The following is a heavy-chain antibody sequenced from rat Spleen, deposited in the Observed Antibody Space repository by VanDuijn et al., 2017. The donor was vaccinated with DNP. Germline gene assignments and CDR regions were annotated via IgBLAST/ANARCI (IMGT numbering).Heavy chain of an antibody. D-gene: IGHD1-10*01. J-gene: IGHJ2*01. CDR2: IIYDGSRT. V-gene: IGHV5S10*01. Sequence: EVQLVESGGGLVQPGRSLKLSCAASGFTFSDYNMAWVRQAPKKGLEWVAAIIYDGSRTYYRDSVQGRFTISRDNAKDTLYLQMDSLRSEDTATYYCAREQHCYFDYWGQGVMVTVSS. CDR1: GFTFSDYN. CDR3: AREQHCYFDY.